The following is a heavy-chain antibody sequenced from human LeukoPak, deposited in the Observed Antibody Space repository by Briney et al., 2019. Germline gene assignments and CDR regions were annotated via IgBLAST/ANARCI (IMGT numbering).Heavy chain of an antibody. CDR3: ARDLAGGQPLDY. D-gene: IGHD1-14*01. CDR2: IYTSGST. CDR1: GGSISSGSYY. J-gene: IGHJ4*02. Sequence: KTSETLSLTCTVSGGSISSGSYYWSWIRQPAGKGLERIGRIYTSGSTNYNPSLKSRVTISVDTSKNQFSLKLSSVTAADTAVYYCARDLAGGQPLDYWGQGTLVTVSS. V-gene: IGHV4-61*02.